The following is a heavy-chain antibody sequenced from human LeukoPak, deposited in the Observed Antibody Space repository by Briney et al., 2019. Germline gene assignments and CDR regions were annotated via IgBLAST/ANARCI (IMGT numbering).Heavy chain of an antibody. CDR2: IYYSGST. V-gene: IGHV4-59*01. CDR3: ARDGWNYSINYYYYGMDV. Sequence: SETLSLTCTVSGGSISSYYWSWIRQPPGKGLEWIGYIYYSGSTNYSPSLKSRVTISVDTSKNQFSLKLSSVTAADTAVYYCARDGWNYSINYYYYGMDVWGQGTTVTVSS. D-gene: IGHD1-7*01. J-gene: IGHJ6*02. CDR1: GGSISSYY.